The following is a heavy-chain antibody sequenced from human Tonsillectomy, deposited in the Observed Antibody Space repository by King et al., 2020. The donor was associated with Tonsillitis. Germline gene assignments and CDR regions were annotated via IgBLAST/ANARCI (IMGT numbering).Heavy chain of an antibody. CDR1: GASISSYY. CDR2: IYYSGNT. V-gene: IGHV4-59*01. J-gene: IGHJ5*02. Sequence: HVQLQESGPGLVKPSETLSLTCTVSGASISSYYWSWIRQSPGRGLEWIGYIYYSGNTNYNPSLKSRVTISVDTSKNQFSLKLSSVTAADTAVYYCARDVGRQYGSGSFNWFDPWGQGTLVTVSS. CDR3: ARDVGRQYGSGSFNWFDP. D-gene: IGHD3-10*01.